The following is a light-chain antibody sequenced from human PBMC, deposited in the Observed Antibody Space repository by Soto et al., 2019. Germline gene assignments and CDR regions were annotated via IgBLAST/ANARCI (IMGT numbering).Light chain of an antibody. Sequence: QSVLTQSPSASATPGQRVTISCSGSSSNIGTNYVYWYQQLPGTAPKLLIYKNNQRPSGVPDRFSGSKYGTSASLAIGGLRSEDEADYYCAAWDASLSGPVVGGGTKVTVL. CDR2: KNN. J-gene: IGLJ3*02. V-gene: IGLV1-47*01. CDR3: AAWDASLSGPV. CDR1: SSNIGTNY.